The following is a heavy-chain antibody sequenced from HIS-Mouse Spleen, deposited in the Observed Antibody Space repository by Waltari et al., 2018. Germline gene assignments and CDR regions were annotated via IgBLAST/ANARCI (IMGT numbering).Heavy chain of an antibody. J-gene: IGHJ2*01. V-gene: IGHV4-39*07. CDR3: AREIPYSSSWYDWYFDL. CDR2: IYYRGRH. CDR1: GGSISSSSYY. Sequence: QLQLQESGPGLVKPSETLSLTCTVSGGSISSSSYYWGWIRQPPGKGLGWVGSIYYRGRHYYNPSRKSRVTISVDTSKNQFSLKLSSVTAADTAVYYCAREIPYSSSWYDWYFDLWGRGTLVTVSS. D-gene: IGHD6-13*01.